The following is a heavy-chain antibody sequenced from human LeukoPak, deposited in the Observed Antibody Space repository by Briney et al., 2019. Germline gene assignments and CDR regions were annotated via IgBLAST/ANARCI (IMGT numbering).Heavy chain of an antibody. D-gene: IGHD2-2*01. CDR1: GYTFTNYA. CDR2: INTNTGNP. CDR3: AREFRVVPAAMRFGWTDSEFDY. J-gene: IGHJ4*02. Sequence: GASVKVSCKASGYTFTNYAMNWVRQAPGQGLEWMGWINTNTGNPTYAQGFTGRFVFSLDTSVSTAYLQISSLKAEDTAVYYCAREFRVVPAAMRFGWTDSEFDYWGQGTLVTVSS. V-gene: IGHV7-4-1*02.